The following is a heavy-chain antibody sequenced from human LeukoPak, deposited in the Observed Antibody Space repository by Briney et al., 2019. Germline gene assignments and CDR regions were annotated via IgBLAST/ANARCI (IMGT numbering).Heavy chain of an antibody. V-gene: IGHV3-23*01. CDR2: ISTSGSDT. CDR3: AKEGNYAPLDY. Sequence: GGSLRLSCAASGFTFSESPMTWVRQAPGKGLEWVSAISTSGSDTIYTDSVKDRFTISRDNSKNTLYLQMNSLRAEDTAVYYCAKEGNYAPLDYWGQGTLVTVSS. CDR1: GFTFSESP. J-gene: IGHJ4*02. D-gene: IGHD1-7*01.